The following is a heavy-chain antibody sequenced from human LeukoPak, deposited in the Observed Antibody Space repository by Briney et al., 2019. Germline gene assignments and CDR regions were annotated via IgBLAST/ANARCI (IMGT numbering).Heavy chain of an antibody. V-gene: IGHV4-59*01. D-gene: IGHD3-10*01. CDR2: IYYSGST. CDR3: ARVFYYYGSGTYYVFDC. CDR1: GGSISNYY. J-gene: IGHJ4*02. Sequence: PSETLSLTCTVSGGSISNYYWSWIRQPPEKGLEWIGFIYYSGSTNYNPSLKSRVTISLDTSKNQFSLKLTSVTAADTAVYYCARVFYYYGSGTYYVFDCWGQGNLVTVSS.